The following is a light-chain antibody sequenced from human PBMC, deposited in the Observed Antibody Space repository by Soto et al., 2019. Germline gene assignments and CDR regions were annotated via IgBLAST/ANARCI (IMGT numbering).Light chain of an antibody. CDR1: QSISSY. V-gene: IGKV1-39*01. Sequence: DSQMTQSPYSLSASVGDRVTITCRASQSISSYLNWYQQKPGKAPKLLIYAASSLQSGVPSRFSGSGSGTDFTLTISSLQPEDVATYYCQQSYSTRITFGQGTRLETK. CDR2: AAS. CDR3: QQSYSTRIT. J-gene: IGKJ5*01.